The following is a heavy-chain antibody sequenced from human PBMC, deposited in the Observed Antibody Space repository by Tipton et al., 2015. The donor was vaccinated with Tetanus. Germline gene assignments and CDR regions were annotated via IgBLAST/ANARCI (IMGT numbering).Heavy chain of an antibody. D-gene: IGHD5-24*01. CDR1: GASIGSISYY. CDR2: TYYSGST. V-gene: IGHV4-61*01. Sequence: TLSLTCTVSGASIGSISYYWSWIRQPPGKGLEWIGYTYYSGSTGYNPSLKSRVTISIDSSKNQFSLKLNSVTAADTAVYYCARGRDGYNYPFGYWGQGTLVIVSS. J-gene: IGHJ4*02. CDR3: ARGRDGYNYPFGY.